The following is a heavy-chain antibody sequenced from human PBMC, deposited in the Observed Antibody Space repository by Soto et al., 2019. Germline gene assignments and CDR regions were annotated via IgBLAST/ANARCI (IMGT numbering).Heavy chain of an antibody. CDR3: AKDDTQYGSGSYYNVTHYYYYGMDV. V-gene: IGHV1-69*06. D-gene: IGHD3-10*01. CDR2: IIPIFGTA. CDR1: GGTFSSYA. Sequence: SVKVSCKASGGTFSSYAISWVRQAPGQGLEWMGGIIPIFGTANYAQKFQGRVTITADKSTSTAYMELSSLRSEDTAVYYCAKDDTQYGSGSYYNVTHYYYYGMDVWGQGTTVTVSS. J-gene: IGHJ6*02.